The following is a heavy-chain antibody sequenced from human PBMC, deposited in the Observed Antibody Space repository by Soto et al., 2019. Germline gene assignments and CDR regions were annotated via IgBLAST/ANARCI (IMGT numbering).Heavy chain of an antibody. CDR1: GGSISTRSSY. Sequence: KTSETLSLTCTVSGGSISTRSSYWGWIRQPPGKGLEWIGYIYYSGNTYYNPSLKSRVTISIDTSKTHFSLKLSSVTAADTAVYYCARGFLPRGGPVGYWGQGTLVTVSS. J-gene: IGHJ4*02. CDR2: IYYSGNT. V-gene: IGHV4-39*02. CDR3: ARGFLPRGGPVGY. D-gene: IGHD1-26*01.